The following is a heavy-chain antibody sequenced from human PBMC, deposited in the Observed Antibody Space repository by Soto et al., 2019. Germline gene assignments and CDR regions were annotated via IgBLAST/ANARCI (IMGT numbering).Heavy chain of an antibody. J-gene: IGHJ3*02. CDR3: ARVERGTATTVVDAFDI. V-gene: IGHV4-34*01. CDR1: GGSVSSGSYY. D-gene: IGHD1-1*01. Sequence: QVQLQQWGAGLLKPSETLSLTCAVYGGSVSSGSYYWIWIRQPPGKGLEWIGEMSHSGGSHFNPSLKSRVTISVDTSKNQFSLKMSSVTAADTALYYCARVERGTATTVVDAFDIWGPGTMVTVSS. CDR2: MSHSGGS.